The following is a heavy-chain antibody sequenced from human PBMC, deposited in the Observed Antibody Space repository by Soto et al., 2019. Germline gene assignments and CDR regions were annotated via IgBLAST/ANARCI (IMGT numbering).Heavy chain of an antibody. D-gene: IGHD2-8*02. CDR3: ARVPWWGERTFDY. CDR1: GGTFSSYA. Sequence: SVKVSCKASGGTFSSYAISWVRQAPGQGLEWMGGIIPIFGTANYAQKFQGRVTITADESTSTAYMELSSLRSEDTAVYYCARVPWWGERTFDYLDQGPLVTFAS. J-gene: IGHJ4*02. V-gene: IGHV1-69*13. CDR2: IIPIFGTA.